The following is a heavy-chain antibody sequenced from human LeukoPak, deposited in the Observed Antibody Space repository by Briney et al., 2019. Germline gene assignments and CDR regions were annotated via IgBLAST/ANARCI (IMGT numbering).Heavy chain of an antibody. CDR3: ARGTSGYYDYVWGSYRPPVSFDY. Sequence: GSLRLSCAASGFTFDDYGMSWVRQGPGKGLEWIGEIYHSGSTNYNPSLKSRVTISVDKSKNQFSLKLSSVTAADTAVYYCARGTSGYYDYVWGSYRPPVSFDYWGQGTLVTVSS. D-gene: IGHD3-16*02. J-gene: IGHJ4*02. CDR2: IYHSGST. V-gene: IGHV4-4*02. CDR1: GFTFDDYG.